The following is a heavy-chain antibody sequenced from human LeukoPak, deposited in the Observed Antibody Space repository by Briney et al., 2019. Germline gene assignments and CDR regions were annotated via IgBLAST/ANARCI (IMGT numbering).Heavy chain of an antibody. J-gene: IGHJ4*02. D-gene: IGHD3-22*01. Sequence: PGGSLRLSCAASGFTFSRYAMHWVRQAPGMGLAWVAVISDDGRNEYYLESVKGRFTISRDNSKNTLYVQMISLRVEDTAVYYCARGQFRLSDYDSSAFDYWGQGTLVTVSS. CDR1: GFTFSRYA. CDR3: ARGQFRLSDYDSSAFDY. CDR2: ISDDGRNE. V-gene: IGHV3-30*04.